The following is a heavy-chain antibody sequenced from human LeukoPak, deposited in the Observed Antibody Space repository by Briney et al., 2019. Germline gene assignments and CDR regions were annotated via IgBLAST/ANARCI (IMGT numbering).Heavy chain of an antibody. CDR2: IYYSGST. CDR3: ARRPRYYYDSSAYLGG. Sequence: SETLSLTCTVSGGSISSSSYYWVWIRQPPGKGLEWIGSIYYSGSTYYNPSLKSRVTISVDTSKNQFSLKLSSVTAADTAVYYCARRPRYYYDSSAYLGGWGQGTLVTVSS. CDR1: GGSISSSSYY. V-gene: IGHV4-39*01. J-gene: IGHJ4*02. D-gene: IGHD3-22*01.